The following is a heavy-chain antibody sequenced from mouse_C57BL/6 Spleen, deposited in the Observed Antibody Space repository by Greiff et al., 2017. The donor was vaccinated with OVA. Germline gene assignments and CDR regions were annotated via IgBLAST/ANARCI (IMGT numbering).Heavy chain of an antibody. Sequence: QVQLQQSGAELVKPGASVKLSCKASGYTFTEYTIHWVKQRSGQGLEWIGWFYPGSGSIKYNEKFKDKATLTADKSSSTVYMELSRLTSEDSAVYCCARYEEKARLKWNYFDYWGQGTTLTVSS. V-gene: IGHV1-62-2*01. D-gene: IGHD1-3*01. CDR1: GYTFTEYT. J-gene: IGHJ2*01. CDR2: FYPGSGSI. CDR3: ARYEEKARLKWNYFDY.